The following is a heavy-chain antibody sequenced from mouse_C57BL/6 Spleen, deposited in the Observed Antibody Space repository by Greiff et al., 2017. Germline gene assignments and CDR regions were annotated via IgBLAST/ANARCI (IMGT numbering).Heavy chain of an antibody. CDR1: GYTFTSYW. J-gene: IGHJ4*01. Sequence: VQLQQPGAELVRPGTSVKLSCKASGYTFTSYWMHWVKQRPGQGLEWIGVIDPSDSYTNYNQKFKGKATLTVDTSSSTAYMQLSSLTSEDSAVYYCARGGSYYYAMDYWGQGTSVTVSS. V-gene: IGHV1-59*01. CDR3: ARGGSYYYAMDY. CDR2: IDPSDSYT.